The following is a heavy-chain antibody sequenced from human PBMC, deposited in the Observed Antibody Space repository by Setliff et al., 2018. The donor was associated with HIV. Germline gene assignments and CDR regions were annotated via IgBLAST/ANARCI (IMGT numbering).Heavy chain of an antibody. CDR2: IYSTGST. CDR3: AKGAGFYGDYTFDH. V-gene: IGHV4-59*11. J-gene: IGHJ4*02. Sequence: PSETLSLTCTVSGPSINIHYWSWIRQSPGKAFEWIGYIYSTGSTNYNPSLQSRVTISMDASRNQFSLKVTSVTAADTAVYYCAKGAGFYGDYTFDHWGQGRQVTVSS. D-gene: IGHD4-17*01. CDR1: GPSINIHY.